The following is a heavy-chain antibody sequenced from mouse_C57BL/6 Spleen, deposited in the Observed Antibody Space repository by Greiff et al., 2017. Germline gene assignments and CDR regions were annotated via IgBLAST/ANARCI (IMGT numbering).Heavy chain of an antibody. V-gene: IGHV1-64*01. CDR3: ARGRIYYDYDDYAMVY. CDR1: GYTFTSYW. J-gene: IGHJ4*01. CDR2: IHPNSGST. Sequence: QVQLQQPGAELVKPGASVKLSCKASGYTFTSYWMHWVKQRPGQGLEWIGMIHPNSGSTNYNEKFKSKATLTVDKSSSTAYMQLSSLTSEDSAVYYCARGRIYYDYDDYAMVYWGQGTSVTVSS. D-gene: IGHD2-4*01.